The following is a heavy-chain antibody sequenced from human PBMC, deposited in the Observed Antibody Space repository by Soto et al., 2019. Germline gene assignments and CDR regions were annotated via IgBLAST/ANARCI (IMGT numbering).Heavy chain of an antibody. J-gene: IGHJ4*02. CDR2: TYYESKWYH. V-gene: IGHV6-1*01. Sequence: QVQLQQSGPGLVKPSQTLSVTCAISGDSVSSGSAAWHWIRQSPSRGLEWLGRTYYESKWYHDYAVFVKSRMTINPDPSKNQFSLQLSSVTPEDTAVYYCARYYYGSGSYYTTFESWGQGTLVTVSP. CDR1: GDSVSSGSAA. D-gene: IGHD3-10*01. CDR3: ARYYYGSGSYYTTFES.